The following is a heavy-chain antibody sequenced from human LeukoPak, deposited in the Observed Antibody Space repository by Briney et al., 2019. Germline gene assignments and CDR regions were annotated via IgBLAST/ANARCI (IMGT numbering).Heavy chain of an antibody. D-gene: IGHD4-17*01. CDR1: GFTFDDYG. CDR3: AITVTTGYFDY. CDR2: INWNGGST. J-gene: IGHJ4*02. V-gene: IGHV3-20*04. Sequence: GGSLRLSCAASGFTFDDYGMSWVRQAPGKGLEWVSGINWNGGSTGYADSVKGRFTISRDNAKNSLYLQMNSLRAEDTALYYCAITVTTGYFDYWGQGTLVTVSS.